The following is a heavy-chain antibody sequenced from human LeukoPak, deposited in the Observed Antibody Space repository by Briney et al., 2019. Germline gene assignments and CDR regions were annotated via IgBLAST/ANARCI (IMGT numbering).Heavy chain of an antibody. CDR1: GDSISSGDYY. J-gene: IGHJ6*03. CDR2: IYYSGST. Sequence: SETLSLTCTVSGDSISSGDYYWSWIRQPPGKGLEWIGYIYYSGSTNYNPSLKSRISISVDTSKNQFSLKLSSVTAADTAVYYCARTTEGGYTYNYFYYYYMDVWGKGTTVTTSS. CDR3: ARTTEGGYTYNYFYYYYMDV. V-gene: IGHV4-61*08. D-gene: IGHD5-18*01.